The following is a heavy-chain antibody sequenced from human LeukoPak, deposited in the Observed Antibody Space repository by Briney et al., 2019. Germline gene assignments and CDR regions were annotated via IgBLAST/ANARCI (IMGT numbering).Heavy chain of an antibody. V-gene: IGHV3-21*06. J-gene: IGHJ4*02. Sequence: RRSLCLSCTASGLTFSTSGFNWVRQAPGKGLGWVASIGPTGSDRYHADSIKGRFTISRDNANNFLYLQMNSLRAEDTAVYYCATETNGRHYDYWGQGTLLTVSS. CDR1: GLTFSTSG. CDR2: IGPTGSDR. CDR3: ATETNGRHYDY. D-gene: IGHD1-14*01.